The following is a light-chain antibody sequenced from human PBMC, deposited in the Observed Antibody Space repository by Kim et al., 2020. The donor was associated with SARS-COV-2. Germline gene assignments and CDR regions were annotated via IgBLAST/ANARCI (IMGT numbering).Light chain of an antibody. V-gene: IGKV3-11*01. J-gene: IGKJ4*01. Sequence: QGERDTVSCSASQAIRTYLAWYQKKAGQAPRLLIYDASTRAAGIPARFSGSGSGTDFTLTISSPEPEDSAVYYCQHRNEWPHPATFGGGTKLEIK. CDR2: DAS. CDR3: QHRNEWPHPAT. CDR1: QAIRTY.